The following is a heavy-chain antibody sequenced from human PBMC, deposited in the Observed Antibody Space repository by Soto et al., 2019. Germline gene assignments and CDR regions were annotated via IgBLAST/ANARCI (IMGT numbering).Heavy chain of an antibody. CDR1: GDSFTIYC. CDR2: IDPSDSYT. CDR3: ARGYCSSTSCNWFDP. J-gene: IGHJ5*02. D-gene: IGHD2-2*01. V-gene: IGHV5-10-1*01. Sequence: GDSLKISCNGSGDSFTIYCIRLVLQMPGKGLEWMGRIDPSDSYTNYSPSFQGHVTISADKSISTAYLQWSSLKASDTAMYYCARGYCSSTSCNWFDPWGQGTLVTVSS.